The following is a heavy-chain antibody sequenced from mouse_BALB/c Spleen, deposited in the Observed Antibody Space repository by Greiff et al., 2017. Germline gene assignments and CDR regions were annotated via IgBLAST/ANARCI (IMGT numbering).Heavy chain of an antibody. J-gene: IGHJ2*01. V-gene: IGHV1-20*02. CDR1: GYSFTGYF. CDR3: ARSYGSDYFDY. Sequence: VQLKESGPELVKPGASVKISCKASGYSFTGYFMNWVMQSHGKSLEWIGRINPYNGDTFYNQKFKGKATLTVDKSSSTAHMELRSLASEDSAVYYCARSYGSDYFDYWGQGTTLTVSS. D-gene: IGHD1-1*01. CDR2: INPYNGDT.